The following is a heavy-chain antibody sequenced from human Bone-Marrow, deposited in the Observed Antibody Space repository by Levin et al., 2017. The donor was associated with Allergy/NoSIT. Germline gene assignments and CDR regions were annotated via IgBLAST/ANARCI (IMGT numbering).Heavy chain of an antibody. CDR3: AKAKGGSTPWYALDV. D-gene: IGHD6-13*01. CDR2: TSWNGYSV. V-gene: IGHV3-9*01. Sequence: PGGSLRLSCAAAGFTFDDYAMHWVRQVPGKGLEWVSGTSWNGYSVAYADSVKGRFTISRDNGKNSLFLQMNTLRAEDTALYFCAKAKGGSTPWYALDVWGHGTTVTVSS. CDR1: GFTFDDYA. J-gene: IGHJ6*02.